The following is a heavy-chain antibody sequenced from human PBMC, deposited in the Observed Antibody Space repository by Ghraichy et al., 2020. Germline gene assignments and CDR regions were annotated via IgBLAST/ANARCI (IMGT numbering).Heavy chain of an antibody. CDR3: AKDYGTCQVPTGYMDV. J-gene: IGHJ6*03. Sequence: GESLNISCAASGLTLSNHAMSWVRQAPGKGLEWVSVISGSGDSKYYADSVKGRITISRDNSKNTLYLQMNSLRAEDTAVYYCAKDYGTCQVPTGYMDVWGKGTTVTVS. CDR2: ISGSGDSK. D-gene: IGHD3-9*01. V-gene: IGHV3-23*01. CDR1: GLTLSNHA.